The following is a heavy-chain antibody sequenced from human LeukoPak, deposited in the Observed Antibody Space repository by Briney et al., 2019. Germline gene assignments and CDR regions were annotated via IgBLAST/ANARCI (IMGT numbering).Heavy chain of an antibody. CDR3: ARDLDSSLDY. CDR2: IYSGGST. Sequence: GGSLRLSCAASGFTVSSNYMSWVRQAPGKGLEWVSVIYSGGSTYYADSVKGRFTISRDNSKNTLYLQKNSLRAEDTAVYYCARDLDSSLDYWGQGTLVTVSS. CDR1: GFTVSSNY. J-gene: IGHJ4*02. V-gene: IGHV3-66*02. D-gene: IGHD3/OR15-3a*01.